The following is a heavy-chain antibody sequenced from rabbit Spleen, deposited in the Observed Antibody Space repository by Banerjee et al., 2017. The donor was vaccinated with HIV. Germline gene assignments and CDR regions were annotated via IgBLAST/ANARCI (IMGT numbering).Heavy chain of an antibody. J-gene: IGHJ4*01. CDR2: IDSGGTSST. Sequence: QQQLVESGGGLVKPGASLTLTCTASGFSFSNSNWPSWVRQAPGKGLEWIGCIDSGGTSSTYYASWAKGRFTISKTSSTTVTLQMTSLTVADTATYFCVTDAWTDDVGGADWVYGFNLWGQGTLVTVS. D-gene: IGHD6-1*01. CDR1: GFSFSNSNW. CDR3: VTDAWTDDVGGADWVYGFNL. V-gene: IGHV1S45*01.